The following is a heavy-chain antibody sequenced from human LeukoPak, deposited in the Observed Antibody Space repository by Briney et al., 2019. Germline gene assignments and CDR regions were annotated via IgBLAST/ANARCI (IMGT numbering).Heavy chain of an antibody. CDR2: ISGSSDST. CDR1: GFTFSTYA. J-gene: IGHJ6*02. D-gene: IGHD3-3*01. CDR3: VKGLSASGRAFYYAMND. Sequence: GGSLRLSCAASGFTFSTYAMTWIRQAPGKGLEWVSGISGSSDSTYYADSVKGRFTISRDNSKNTLFLQMHSLRAEDTALYICVKGLSASGRAFYYAMNDWGQGTTVTVSS. V-gene: IGHV3-23*01.